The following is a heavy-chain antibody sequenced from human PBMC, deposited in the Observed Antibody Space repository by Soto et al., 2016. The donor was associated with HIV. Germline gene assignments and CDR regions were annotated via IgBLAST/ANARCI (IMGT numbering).Heavy chain of an antibody. Sequence: QVQLVQSGAEVKKPGASVKVSCKASGYTFPAYSIHWVRQAPGQGLEWMGWINPNSGGINYAQKFQGRVTMTRDTSISTAYMELSRARSDDTAVYYCARELYYYDSAGYQGYFQHWGQGTLITVSS. CDR2: INPNSGGI. CDR3: ARELYYYDSAGYQGYFQH. J-gene: IGHJ1*01. V-gene: IGHV1-2*02. CDR1: GYTFPAYS. D-gene: IGHD3-22*01.